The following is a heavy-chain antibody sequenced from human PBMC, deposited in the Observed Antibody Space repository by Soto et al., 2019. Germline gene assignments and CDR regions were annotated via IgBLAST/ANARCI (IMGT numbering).Heavy chain of an antibody. CDR2: IIPVLSMS. D-gene: IGHD3-10*01. CDR3: ARSYGSGSRPFDY. J-gene: IGHJ4*02. Sequence: SVKVSCKASGGTFNSYTFSWVRQAPGQGLEWMGRIIPVLSMSTYAQKFQGRVSLIADKSTNTAYMELYSLRSDDTAVYYCARSYGSGSRPFDYSGQGTLVTVSS. CDR1: GGTFNSYT. V-gene: IGHV1-69*02.